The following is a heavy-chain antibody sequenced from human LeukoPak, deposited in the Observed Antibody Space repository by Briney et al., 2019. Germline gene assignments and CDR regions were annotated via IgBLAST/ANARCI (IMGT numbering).Heavy chain of an antibody. Sequence: SETLSLTCAVYGGSFSGYYWSWIRQPPGKGLEWIGEINHSGSTNYNPSLKSRVTISVDTSKNQFSLKLSSVTAADTAVYYCATYPDTAMVIDYWGQGTLVTVSS. CDR2: INHSGST. J-gene: IGHJ4*02. V-gene: IGHV4-34*01. CDR1: GGSFSGYY. D-gene: IGHD5-18*01. CDR3: ATYPDTAMVIDY.